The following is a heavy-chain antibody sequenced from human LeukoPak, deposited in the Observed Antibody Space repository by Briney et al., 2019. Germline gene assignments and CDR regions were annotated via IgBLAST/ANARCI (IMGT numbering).Heavy chain of an antibody. D-gene: IGHD2-2*02. V-gene: IGHV1-69*11. CDR2: IIPILGTA. CDR3: AREFGHCSSTSCYTGYFQH. Sequence: SVKVDCKASGGTFSSYAISWVRQAPGQGLEWMVRIIPILGTANYAQKFQGRVTITADESTSTAYMELSSLRSEDTAVYYCAREFGHCSSTSCYTGYFQHWGQGTLVTVSS. CDR1: GGTFSSYA. J-gene: IGHJ1*01.